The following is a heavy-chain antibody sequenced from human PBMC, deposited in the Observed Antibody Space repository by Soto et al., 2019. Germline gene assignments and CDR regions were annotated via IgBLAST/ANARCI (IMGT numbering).Heavy chain of an antibody. Sequence: EVQLVESGGGLVQPGGSLRLSCAASGFTFSSYAMHWVRQATGKGLEWVSAIGTAGDTYYPGSVKGRFTISRENAKNSLYLQMNSLRAEDTAVYYCARVKQWLEYDYWGQGTLVTVSS. CDR1: GFTFSSYA. D-gene: IGHD6-19*01. J-gene: IGHJ4*02. V-gene: IGHV3-13*01. CDR2: IGTAGDT. CDR3: ARVKQWLEYDY.